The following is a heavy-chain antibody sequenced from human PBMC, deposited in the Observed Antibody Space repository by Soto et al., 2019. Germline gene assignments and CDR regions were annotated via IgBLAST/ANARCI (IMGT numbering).Heavy chain of an antibody. CDR2: ISGSGGST. CDR1: GFTFSSYA. J-gene: IGHJ3*01. CDR3: GKRWFQLLYTGAFGF. D-gene: IGHD2-2*02. V-gene: IGHV3-23*01. Sequence: ESGGGLVQPGGSLRLSCAASGFTFSSYAMSWVRQAPGKGLEWVSAISGSGGSTYYADSVKGRFTISRDNSKNTLYLPMNSLRAEGTAVYYCGKRWFQLLYTGAFGFWGQGTMVTVSS.